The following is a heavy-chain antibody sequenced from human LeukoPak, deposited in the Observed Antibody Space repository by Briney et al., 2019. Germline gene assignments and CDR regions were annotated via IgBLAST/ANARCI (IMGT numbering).Heavy chain of an antibody. D-gene: IGHD3-3*01. CDR2: IKQDGSEK. Sequence: GGSLRLSCAASGFTFSSYWMSWVRQAPGKGLEWVANIKQDGSEKYYVDSVKGRFTISRDNAKNSLYLQMNSLRAEDTAVYYCARGRPIFRVVPTRVWFDPWGQGTLVTVSS. CDR1: GFTFSSYW. CDR3: ARGRPIFRVVPTRVWFDP. V-gene: IGHV3-7*01. J-gene: IGHJ5*02.